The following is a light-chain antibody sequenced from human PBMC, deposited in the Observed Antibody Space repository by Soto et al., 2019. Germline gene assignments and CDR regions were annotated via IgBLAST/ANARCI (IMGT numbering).Light chain of an antibody. CDR1: SSNIGAGYD. J-gene: IGLJ1*01. V-gene: IGLV1-40*01. CDR3: QGYDSSLRWSV. Sequence: QSVLTQPPAVSGAPGTRLSISCSRSSSNIGAGYDVQRYQQLPGTAPKLLIYANTARPSGVPARFSGSKSGTSAFLGIHGLQTDYKADYSCQGYDSSLRWSVFRAGTKVTVL. CDR2: ANT.